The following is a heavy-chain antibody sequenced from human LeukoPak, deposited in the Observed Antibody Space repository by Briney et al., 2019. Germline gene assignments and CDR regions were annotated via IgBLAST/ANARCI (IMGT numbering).Heavy chain of an antibody. D-gene: IGHD6-19*01. CDR3: ARDSVAGSNYFDY. V-gene: IGHV1-2*02. CDR1: GYTFTGYY. J-gene: IGHJ4*02. Sequence: ASVKVSCKASGYTFTGYYMHWVRQAPGQGLEWMGWINPNSGGTNYAQKLQGRVTMTTDTSTSTAYMELRSLRSDDTAVYYCARDSVAGSNYFDYWGQGTLVTVSS. CDR2: INPNSGGT.